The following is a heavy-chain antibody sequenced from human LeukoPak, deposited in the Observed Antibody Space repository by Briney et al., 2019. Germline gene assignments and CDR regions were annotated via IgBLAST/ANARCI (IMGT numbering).Heavy chain of an antibody. CDR3: ARDPPFIIGTTFFDY. CDR1: GFTFSSYS. J-gene: IGHJ4*02. D-gene: IGHD1-20*01. CDR2: ISTSSTYI. Sequence: GGSLRLSCVASGFTFSSYSMNWVRQAPGKGLEWVSSISTSSTYIYYADSVKGRFTISRDNAKNSLYLQMNSLRAEDTAVYYCARDPPFIIGTTFFDYWGQGTLVTVSS. V-gene: IGHV3-21*01.